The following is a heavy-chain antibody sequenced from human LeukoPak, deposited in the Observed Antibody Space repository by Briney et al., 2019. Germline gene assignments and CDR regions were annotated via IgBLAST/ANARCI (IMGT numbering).Heavy chain of an antibody. CDR3: AKVAAAGSLWVFRPTPMDV. Sequence: GGSLRLSCAASGFTFSSFGMHWVRLAPGKGLEWVAFIRYDGSSKYYADSVKGRFTISRDKSKNTLYLQMNSLRPEDTAVYHCAKVAAAGSLWVFRPTPMDVWGKGTTVTVSS. CDR1: GFTFSSFG. J-gene: IGHJ6*03. D-gene: IGHD6-13*01. CDR2: IRYDGSSK. V-gene: IGHV3-30*02.